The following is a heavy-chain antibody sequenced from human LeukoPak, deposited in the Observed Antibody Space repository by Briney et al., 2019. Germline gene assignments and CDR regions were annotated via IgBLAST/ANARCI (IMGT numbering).Heavy chain of an antibody. Sequence: ASVKVSCEASGYTFTDHTIHWVRQAPGQGLEWMGWINPIIGTTNYAKRFEGRLTVTMDTSINTVFMELSSLNPDDTAVFYCASLYNSRVPGLLVFWGKGT. CDR1: GYTFTDHT. V-gene: IGHV1-2*02. J-gene: IGHJ6*03. CDR3: ASLYNSRVPGLLVF. CDR2: INPIIGTT. D-gene: IGHD3-22*01.